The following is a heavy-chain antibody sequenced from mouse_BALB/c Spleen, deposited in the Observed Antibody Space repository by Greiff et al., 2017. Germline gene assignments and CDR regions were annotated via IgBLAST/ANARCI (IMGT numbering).Heavy chain of an antibody. Sequence: VQGVESGPGLVAPSQSLSITCTVSGFSLTSYGVHWVRQPPGKGLEWLGVIWAGGSTNYNSALMSRLSISKDNSKSQVFLKMNSLQTDDTAMYYCARSLYYGYDEGSRYYAMDYWGQGTSVTVSS. CDR1: GFSLTSYG. J-gene: IGHJ4*01. CDR3: ARSLYYGYDEGSRYYAMDY. D-gene: IGHD2-2*01. V-gene: IGHV2-9*02. CDR2: IWAGGST.